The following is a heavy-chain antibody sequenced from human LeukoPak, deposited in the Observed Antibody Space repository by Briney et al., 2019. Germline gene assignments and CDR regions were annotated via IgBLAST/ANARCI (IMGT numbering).Heavy chain of an antibody. Sequence: ASVKVSCKASGYTFTSYAMNWVRQAPGQGLEWMGWINTNTGNPTYAQGFTGRFVFSLDTSVSTAYLQMNSLRAEDTAVYYCARDSGYSAFDYSFDYWGQGTLVTVSS. CDR1: GYTFTSYA. CDR2: INTNTGNP. J-gene: IGHJ4*02. V-gene: IGHV7-4-1*02. D-gene: IGHD5-12*01. CDR3: ARDSGYSAFDYSFDY.